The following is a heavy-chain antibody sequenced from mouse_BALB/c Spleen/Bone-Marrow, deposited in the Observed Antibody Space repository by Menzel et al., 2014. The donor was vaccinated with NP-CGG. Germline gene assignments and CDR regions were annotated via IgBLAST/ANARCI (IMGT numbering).Heavy chain of an antibody. V-gene: IGHV5-12-2*01. CDR1: GFTFXSYI. Sequence: EVKVVESGGGLVQPGGSLKLSCAASGFTFXSYIMSWVRQTPEKRLEWVAYISNGGDNTYYPDTVKGRFIISRDNAKNTLCLQMSSLKSEDTAMYYCVRHRYDGYYFDYWGQGTTLTVSS. D-gene: IGHD2-14*01. J-gene: IGHJ2*01. CDR2: ISNGGDNT. CDR3: VRHRYDGYYFDY.